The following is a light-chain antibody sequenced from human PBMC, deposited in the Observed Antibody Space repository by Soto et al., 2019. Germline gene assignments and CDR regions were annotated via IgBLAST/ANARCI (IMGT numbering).Light chain of an antibody. J-gene: IGKJ5*01. CDR2: DAS. CDR1: QSVSSY. V-gene: IGKV3-11*01. CDR3: QQRSNWPPT. Sequence: IVMTQSPATPSVSPGEGATLSCRASQSVSSYLAWYQQEPGQAPRLLIYDASNRATGIPARFSGSGSGTDFTLTISSLEPEDFAVYYCQQRSNWPPTFGQGTRLEIK.